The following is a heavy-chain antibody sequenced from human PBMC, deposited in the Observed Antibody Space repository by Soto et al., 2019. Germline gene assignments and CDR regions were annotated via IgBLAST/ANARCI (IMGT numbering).Heavy chain of an antibody. D-gene: IGHD2-21*02. J-gene: IGHJ3*02. CDR3: ASSCGGDCYSYAFDI. Sequence: SETLSLTCTVSGGSISSGGYYWSWIRQHPGKGLEWIGYIYYSGSTYYNPSLKSRVTISVDTSKNQFSLKLSSVTAADTAVYYCASSCGGDCYSYAFDIWGQGTMVTVSS. V-gene: IGHV4-31*03. CDR2: IYYSGST. CDR1: GGSISSGGYY.